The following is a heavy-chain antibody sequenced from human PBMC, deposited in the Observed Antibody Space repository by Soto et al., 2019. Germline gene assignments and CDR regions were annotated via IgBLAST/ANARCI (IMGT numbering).Heavy chain of an antibody. CDR2: ISYDGSNK. CDR3: ARVRDGSSWCNDY. J-gene: IGHJ4*02. CDR1: GFTFSSYA. V-gene: IGHV3-30-3*01. D-gene: IGHD6-13*01. Sequence: GGSLRLSCAASGFTFSSYAMHWVRQAPGKGLEWVAVISYDGSNKYYADPVKGRFTISRDNSKNTLYLQMNSLRAEDTAVYYCARVRDGSSWCNDYWGQGTLVTVSS.